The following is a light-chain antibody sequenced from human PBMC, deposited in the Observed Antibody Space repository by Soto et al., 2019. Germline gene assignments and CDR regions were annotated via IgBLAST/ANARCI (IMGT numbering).Light chain of an antibody. Sequence: VVTQPPSVSGAPGQRVTISCTGSSSNIGAGYDVHWYQQLPGTAPKLLIYGNSNRPSGVPDRFSGSKSGTSASLAITGLQAEDEADYYCQSYDSSVSKVVFGGGTKLTVL. V-gene: IGLV1-40*01. CDR1: SSNIGAGYD. CDR2: GNS. J-gene: IGLJ2*01. CDR3: QSYDSSVSKVV.